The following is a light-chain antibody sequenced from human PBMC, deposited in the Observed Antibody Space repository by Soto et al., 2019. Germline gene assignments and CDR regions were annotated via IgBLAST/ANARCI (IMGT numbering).Light chain of an antibody. J-gene: IGLJ1*01. CDR1: SSDVGGYNY. CDR2: DVS. V-gene: IGLV2-14*01. CDR3: SSYRSSGTSYV. Sequence: QPVLTQPASVSGAPGQAITISCTGTSSDVGGYNYVSWYQQHPGKAPKLMIYDVSNRPSGLSNRFSGSKSGNTASLTISGLQTEDEADYFCSSYRSSGTSYVFGTGTKVTVL.